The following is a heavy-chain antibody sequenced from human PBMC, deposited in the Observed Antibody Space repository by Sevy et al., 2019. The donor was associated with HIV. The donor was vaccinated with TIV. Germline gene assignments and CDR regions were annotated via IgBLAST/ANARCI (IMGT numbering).Heavy chain of an antibody. CDR3: ARGQNLDSPPFDH. V-gene: IGHV4-30-4*01. Sequence: SETLSLTCSVSGDSINSGDYYWNWIRQSPGKGLEWIGYFLYSDSPHYNPSLKGRVTISADMSENQVSLKLSSVTAADSAVYYCARGQNLDSPPFDHWGQGTLVTVSS. CDR1: GDSINSGDYY. J-gene: IGHJ5*02. D-gene: IGHD2-2*03. CDR2: FLYSDSP.